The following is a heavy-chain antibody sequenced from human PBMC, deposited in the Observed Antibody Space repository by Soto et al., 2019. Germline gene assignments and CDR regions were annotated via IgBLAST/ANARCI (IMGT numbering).Heavy chain of an antibody. CDR3: VLYRSITIFGSAFDI. CDR2: INSDGSST. V-gene: IGHV3-74*01. J-gene: IGHJ3*02. CDR1: GFTFSSYW. Sequence: LSLTCAASGFTFSSYWMHWVRQAPGKGLVWVSRINSDGSSTSYADSVKGRFTISRDNAKNTLYLQMNSLRAEDTAVYYCVLYRSITIFGSAFDIWGQGTMVTVSS. D-gene: IGHD3-3*01.